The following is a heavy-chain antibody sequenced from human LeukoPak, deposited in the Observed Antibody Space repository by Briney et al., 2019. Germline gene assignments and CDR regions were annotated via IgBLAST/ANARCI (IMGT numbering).Heavy chain of an antibody. D-gene: IGHD6-6*01. CDR3: ARIFSSSWSPYFFDY. Sequence: SETLSLTCTVSGYSITTYYWSWVRQPPGKGLEWIGYIYYTGSTNYNPSLKSRLAMSADASKNQFSLKLTSVTAADTAIYYCARIFSSSWSPYFFDYWGQGALVTVSS. CDR1: GYSITTYY. J-gene: IGHJ4*02. CDR2: IYYTGST. V-gene: IGHV4-59*01.